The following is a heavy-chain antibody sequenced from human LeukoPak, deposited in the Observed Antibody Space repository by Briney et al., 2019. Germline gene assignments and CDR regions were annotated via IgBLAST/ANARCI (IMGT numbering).Heavy chain of an antibody. J-gene: IGHJ6*02. CDR2: IWYDGSNK. D-gene: IGHD6-13*01. CDR3: ARGHSSSWARYYYYGMDV. CDR1: GFTFSTYP. Sequence: GGSLRLSCTAPGFTFSTYPMYWVRQAPGKGLEWVAVIWYDGSNKYYADSVKGRFTISRDNSKNTLYLQMNSLRAEDTAVYYCARGHSSSWARYYYYGMDVWGQGTTVTVSS. V-gene: IGHV3-33*08.